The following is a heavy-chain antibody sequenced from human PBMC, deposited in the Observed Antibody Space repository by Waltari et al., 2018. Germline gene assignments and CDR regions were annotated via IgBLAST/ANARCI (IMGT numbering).Heavy chain of an antibody. CDR1: GYMFTTYT. CDR3: ARRTSATGFDP. D-gene: IGHD2-15*01. V-gene: IGHV1-18*04. Sequence: QVQLVQSGAEVKKPGSSVKVPCKASGYMFTTYTVTWARQAPGQGLEWMGWISPNNGKRNYAQKLQGRLTLTTDASSSTAFMELRSLKSDDTAVYYCARRTSATGFDPWGQGTLVIVSS. J-gene: IGHJ5*02. CDR2: ISPNNGKR.